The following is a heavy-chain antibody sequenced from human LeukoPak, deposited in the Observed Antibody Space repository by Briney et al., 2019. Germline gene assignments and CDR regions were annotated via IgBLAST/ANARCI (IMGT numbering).Heavy chain of an antibody. CDR3: TTPGGSGQGYFDY. J-gene: IGHJ4*02. Sequence: GGSLTLPRAASGLAFHNAWMSLVRQAPGKGPEWLGRIKSKTDGGPKDYAAPVGGRFTISRDDSKSPLYLQTNSRKPGHTAVYYCTTPGGSGQGYFDYWGEGTLVTVSS. D-gene: IGHD3-16*01. V-gene: IGHV3-15*01. CDR2: IKSKTDGGPK. CDR1: GLAFHNAW.